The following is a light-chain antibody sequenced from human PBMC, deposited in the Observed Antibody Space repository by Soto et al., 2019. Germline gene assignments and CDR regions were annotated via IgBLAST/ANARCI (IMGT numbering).Light chain of an antibody. CDR3: ISYTNRQSYV. CDR2: EVS. CDR1: DSDIGSYNY. J-gene: IGLJ1*01. Sequence: QTVMTNPASVSRSYGQSITISCTGTDSDIGSYNYVSWYQQHPGRAPKLIVFEVSNRPSGISNRFSGSKSGNTASLTISGLQTEDEADYYCISYTNRQSYVFGTGTKVTVL. V-gene: IGLV2-14*01.